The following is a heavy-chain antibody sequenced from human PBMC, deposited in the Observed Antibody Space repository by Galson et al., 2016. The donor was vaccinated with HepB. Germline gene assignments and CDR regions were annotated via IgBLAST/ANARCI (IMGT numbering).Heavy chain of an antibody. D-gene: IGHD3-22*01. Sequence: SVKVSCKAPGGTFNTYAISWVRQAPGQGLEWVGGVFPIFGAAKYAQRFQGRVTITADESTSTAYMELSSLRSEDTAFYYCAVTYYSDSRARWYFDLWGRATLVTVSS. CDR1: GGTFNTYA. CDR2: VFPIFGAA. V-gene: IGHV1-69*13. CDR3: AVTYYSDSRARWYFDL. J-gene: IGHJ2*01.